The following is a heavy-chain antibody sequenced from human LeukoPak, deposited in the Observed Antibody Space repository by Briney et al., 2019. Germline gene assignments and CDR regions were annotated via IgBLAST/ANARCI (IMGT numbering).Heavy chain of an antibody. CDR3: AKGGGSGSYYNTFPDY. CDR2: ISGSGGST. D-gene: IGHD3-10*01. V-gene: IGHV3-23*01. J-gene: IGHJ4*02. Sequence: TGGSLRLSCAASGFTFSSYGMSWVRQAPGKGLEWVSAISGSGGSTYYADSVKGRFTISRDNSKNTLYLQMNSLRAEDTAVYYCAKGGGSGSYYNTFPDYWGQGTLVTVSS. CDR1: GFTFSSYG.